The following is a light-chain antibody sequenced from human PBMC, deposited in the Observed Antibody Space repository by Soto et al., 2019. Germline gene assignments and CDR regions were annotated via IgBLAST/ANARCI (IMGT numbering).Light chain of an antibody. V-gene: IGKV1-39*01. CDR2: TSS. CDR1: QSINNY. Sequence: DIQMTQSPSSLSASVGDTVIITCRASQSINNYLNWYQKKPGKAPKLLIYTSSSLQSGVPSRFSGSGSGTEFTLTISSLQPEDFATYYCQQSYSTLFTFGPGTKVDLK. J-gene: IGKJ3*01. CDR3: QQSYSTLFT.